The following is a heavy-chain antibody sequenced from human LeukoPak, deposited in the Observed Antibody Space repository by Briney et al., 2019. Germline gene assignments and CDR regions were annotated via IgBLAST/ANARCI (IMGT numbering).Heavy chain of an antibody. V-gene: IGHV3-7*01. CDR3: ARESDY. CDR1: GFTFSSYL. Sequence: GGSLRLSCAASGFTFSSYLMNWVRQAPGKGLEWVANIKQDGSEKYYVDSVKGRFTISRDNAKNSLYLQMNSLRAEDTAVYFCARESDYWGQGTLVTVSP. CDR2: IKQDGSEK. J-gene: IGHJ4*02.